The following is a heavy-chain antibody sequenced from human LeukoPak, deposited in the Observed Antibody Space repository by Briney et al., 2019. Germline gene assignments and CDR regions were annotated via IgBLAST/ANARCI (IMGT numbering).Heavy chain of an antibody. J-gene: IGHJ3*02. V-gene: IGHV3-66*01. D-gene: IGHD1-26*01. CDR3: AIDAWDLPLDAFDI. Sequence: GGSLRLSCAASGFTVSSSYMSWVRQAPGKGLEWVSIISSAGTTYYADSVKGRFTISRDNAKNSLYLQMNSLRDEDTAVYYCAIDAWDLPLDAFDIWGQGTIVTVSS. CDR2: ISSAGTT. CDR1: GFTVSSSY.